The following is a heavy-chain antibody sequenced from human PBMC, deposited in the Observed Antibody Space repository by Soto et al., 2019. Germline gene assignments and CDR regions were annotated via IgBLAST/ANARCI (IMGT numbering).Heavy chain of an antibody. D-gene: IGHD3-10*01. V-gene: IGHV1-3*01. CDR1: GYTFTSYA. CDR3: ARGGGVKYTLLWFGESTPYYYYYYMDV. CDR2: INAGNGNT. J-gene: IGHJ6*03. Sequence: GASVKVSCKASGYTFTSYAMHWVRQAPGQRLEWMGWINAGNGNTKYSQKFQGRVTITRDTSASTAYMELSSLRSEDTAVYYCARGGGVKYTLLWFGESTPYYYYYYMDVWGKGTTVTVSS.